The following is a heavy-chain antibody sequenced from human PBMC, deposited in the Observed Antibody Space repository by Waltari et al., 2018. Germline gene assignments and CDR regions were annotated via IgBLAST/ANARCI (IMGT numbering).Heavy chain of an antibody. J-gene: IGHJ5*02. V-gene: IGHV3-23*04. CDR2: ISGSGGTT. Sequence: EVQLAESGGGLVQPGGSLRLSCAASGVTFTTYAMSWARQAPGTGLEWVSLISGSGGTTYYADSVKGRFTISRDTSKNTLYLQMNSLRAADTAIYYCAITEHYPIRPDYDFWSGYYTWGQGTLVTVSS. D-gene: IGHD3-3*01. CDR1: GVTFTTYA. CDR3: AITEHYPIRPDYDFWSGYYT.